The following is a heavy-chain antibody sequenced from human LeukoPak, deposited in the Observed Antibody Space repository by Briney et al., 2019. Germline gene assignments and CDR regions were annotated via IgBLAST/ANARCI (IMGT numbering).Heavy chain of an antibody. CDR1: GGTFSSYP. J-gene: IGHJ4*02. CDR3: ARDLIGAVANTIDDY. V-gene: IGHV1-69*13. CDR2: IIPIFGTT. Sequence: GASVKVSCKTSGGTFSSYPISWVRQAPGQGLEWMGHIIPIFGTTNYAQRFQGRVTISADESTSTAYMELSSLTSDDTAVYYCARDLIGAVANTIDDYWGQGTLVTVSS. D-gene: IGHD6-19*01.